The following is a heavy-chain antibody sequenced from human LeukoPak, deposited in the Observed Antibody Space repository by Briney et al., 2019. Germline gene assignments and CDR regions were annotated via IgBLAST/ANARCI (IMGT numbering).Heavy chain of an antibody. CDR1: GFTFSSYS. V-gene: IGHV3-21*01. CDR2: ISSSSSYI. D-gene: IGHD3-22*01. Sequence: GGSLRLTCAASGFTFSSYSMYWVRQAPGKGLEWVSSISSSSSYIYYADSVKGRFTISRDNAKNSLYLQMNSLRAEDTAVYYCARFGSGYYQFDYWGQGTLVTVSS. J-gene: IGHJ4*02. CDR3: ARFGSGYYQFDY.